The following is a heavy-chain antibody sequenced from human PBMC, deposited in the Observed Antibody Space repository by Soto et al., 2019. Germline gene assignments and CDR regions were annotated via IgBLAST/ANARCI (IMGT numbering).Heavy chain of an antibody. CDR1: GFSLSTSGVG. V-gene: IGHV2-5*01. D-gene: IGHD2-8*01. Sequence: PTLVTPTQTLTLTCPFSGFSLSTSGVGVGWIRQPPGKALEWLALIYWNDDKRYSPSLKSRLTITKDTSKNQVVLTMTNMDPVDTATYYCAHSIPAFALGSNGGYWYFDLWGRGTLVTVSS. J-gene: IGHJ2*01. CDR2: IYWNDDK. CDR3: AHSIPAFALGSNGGYWYFDL.